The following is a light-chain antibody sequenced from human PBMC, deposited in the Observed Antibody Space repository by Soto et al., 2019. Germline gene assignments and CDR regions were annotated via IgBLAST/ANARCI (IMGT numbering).Light chain of an antibody. V-gene: IGKV1-39*01. CDR1: QSISSY. CDR3: QVSDDTLT. J-gene: IGKJ1*01. CDR2: AAS. Sequence: DIEMTQSPSSLSASVGDRVTITCRASQSISSYLNWYQQKPGKAPKLLIYAASTLQSGVPSRLSGSGSGTDFTLTISSLHPEDSPTYYCQVSDDTLTFGQGTKVDIK.